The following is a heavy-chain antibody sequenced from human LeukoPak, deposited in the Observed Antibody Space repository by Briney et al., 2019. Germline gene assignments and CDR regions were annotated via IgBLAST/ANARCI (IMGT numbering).Heavy chain of an antibody. CDR3: ARRGSYYWFDP. CDR1: GXSISSSSDY. V-gene: IGHV4-39*01. Sequence: PSETLSLTCTVSGXSISSSSDYWGWIRQPPGKGLEWIGSIYYSGSTYYNPSLKSRVTISVDTSKNQFSLKLSSVTAADTAVYYCARRGSYYWFDPWGQGTLVTVSS. D-gene: IGHD1-26*01. CDR2: IYYSGST. J-gene: IGHJ5*02.